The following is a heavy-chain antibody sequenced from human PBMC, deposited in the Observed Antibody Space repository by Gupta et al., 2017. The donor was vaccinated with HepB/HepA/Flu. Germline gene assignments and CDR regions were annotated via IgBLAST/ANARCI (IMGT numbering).Heavy chain of an antibody. J-gene: IGHJ5*02. Sequence: QVQLVQSGAEVKKPGASVKVSCKASGYTFTSYGISWVRQAPGQGLEWMGWISAYNGNTNYAQKLQGRVTMTTDTSTSTAYMELRSLRSDDTAVYYCARDRRDIVVVPAARGWFDPWGQGTLVTVSS. CDR2: ISAYNGNT. V-gene: IGHV1-18*01. D-gene: IGHD2-2*01. CDR1: GYTFTSYG. CDR3: ARDRRDIVVVPAARGWFDP.